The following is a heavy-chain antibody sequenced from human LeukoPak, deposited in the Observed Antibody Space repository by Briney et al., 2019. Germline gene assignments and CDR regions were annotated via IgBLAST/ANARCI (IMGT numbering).Heavy chain of an antibody. CDR2: IHHSAGT. V-gene: IGHV4-4*02. D-gene: IGHD2-2*01. Sequence: SETLSLTCTLSGDSVTSDNWWRWVRQPPGKGLEWIVEIHHSAGTNYKPSLRSRVTMSIDKSKDQFSLNLNSVAAADTAQYFCAKDLGSNRGYWGQGTLVIVSS. CDR1: GDSVTSDNW. CDR3: AKDLGSNRGY. J-gene: IGHJ4*02.